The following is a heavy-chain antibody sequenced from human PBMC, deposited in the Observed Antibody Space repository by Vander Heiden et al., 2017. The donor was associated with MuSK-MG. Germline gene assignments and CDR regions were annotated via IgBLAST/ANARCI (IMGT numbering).Heavy chain of an antibody. Sequence: VQLVQAGVGVEKSGGSLKIPCKNSGYNFRKYWIGWVRQMPGKGLEWMGIIYPDDSDIRYSPSFQGQVTISADSSISTAYLQWSSLRASDTAIYYCARLPLATIRGFDFWGQGTLVTVSS. CDR1: GYNFRKYW. V-gene: IGHV5-51*03. CDR3: ARLPLATIRGFDF. CDR2: IYPDDSDI. J-gene: IGHJ4*02.